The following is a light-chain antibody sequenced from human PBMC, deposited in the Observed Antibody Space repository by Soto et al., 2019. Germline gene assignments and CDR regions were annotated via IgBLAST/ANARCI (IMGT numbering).Light chain of an antibody. CDR3: EYRCIWHPEAT. Sequence: EIVLTQSPVTLSLSPRERATLSCRASQSINNYLAWYQQRPGQPPRLLIYDASNSATAIPVRFSGSGSGTDFTLTISSLEPEDSAVYYCEYRCIWHPEATFGGGTKVEIK. V-gene: IGKV3-11*01. CDR1: QSINNY. CDR2: DAS. J-gene: IGKJ4*01.